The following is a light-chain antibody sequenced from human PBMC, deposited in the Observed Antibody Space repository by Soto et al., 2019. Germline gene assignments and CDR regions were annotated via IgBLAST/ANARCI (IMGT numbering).Light chain of an antibody. CDR1: QSISSY. CDR2: AAS. Sequence: DIQMTQSPSSLSASVGDRVTITCRASQSISSYLNWYQQKPGKAPKLLIYAASSSQSGVPSRFSGSGSGTDFTLTISSLHPEDFATYSCQQSYSTPYTFGQGTKLEIK. CDR3: QQSYSTPYT. V-gene: IGKV1-39*01. J-gene: IGKJ2*01.